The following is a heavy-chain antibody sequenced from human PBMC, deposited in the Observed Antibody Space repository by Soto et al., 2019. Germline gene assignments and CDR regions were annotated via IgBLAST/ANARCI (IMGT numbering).Heavy chain of an antibody. D-gene: IGHD2-15*01. V-gene: IGHV1-18*01. CDR1: GYTFDTYG. CDR2: ISTYNGNT. CDR3: ARDLRGYCRGGMCSDFDS. Sequence: QVQLVQSGAEVKKPGASVKVSCKASGYTFDTYGISWVRQAPGQGLEWMGWISTYNGNTNYAQKVQGRVTMTTDTSTNTAYMELRSLRSDDTAVYYCARDLRGYCRGGMCSDFDSWGQGTLVTVSS. J-gene: IGHJ4*02.